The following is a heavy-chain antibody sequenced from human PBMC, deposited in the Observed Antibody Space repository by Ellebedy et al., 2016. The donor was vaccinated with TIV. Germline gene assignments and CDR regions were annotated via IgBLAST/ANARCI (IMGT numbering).Heavy chain of an antibody. CDR2: IYYTGST. Sequence: MPSETLSLTCTVSGGSISSLYWSWIRQPPGKGLEWIGYIYYTGSTYYNPSLKSRVTMSVDTSENQFSLRLSSVTAADTAVYYCARSIAVASASRGAFDYWGQGTLVTVSS. CDR1: GGSISSLY. V-gene: IGHV4-59*11. J-gene: IGHJ4*02. D-gene: IGHD6-19*01. CDR3: ARSIAVASASRGAFDY.